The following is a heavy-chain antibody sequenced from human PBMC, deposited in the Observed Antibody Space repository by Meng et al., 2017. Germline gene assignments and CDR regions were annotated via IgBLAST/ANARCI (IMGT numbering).Heavy chain of an antibody. Sequence: SETLSLTCTVSGGSISSGSYYWSWIRQPAGKGLEWIGRIYTSGSTNYNPSLKSRVSISVDTSKNQFSLKMSSVTAADTTVYYCARDYCSSTSYCSVYYYYYGMDVWGQGTTVTVSS. D-gene: IGHD2-2*01. CDR3: ARDYCSSTSYCSVYYYYYGMDV. J-gene: IGHJ6*02. V-gene: IGHV4-61*02. CDR2: IYTSGST. CDR1: GGSISSGSYY.